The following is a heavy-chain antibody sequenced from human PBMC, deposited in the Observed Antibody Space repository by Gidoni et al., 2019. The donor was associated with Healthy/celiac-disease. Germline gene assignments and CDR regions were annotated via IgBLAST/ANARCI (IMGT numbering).Heavy chain of an antibody. CDR1: GGSISSGGYS. CDR3: ARATGTTNNWFDP. CDR2: IYHSGST. D-gene: IGHD1-7*01. V-gene: IGHV4-30-2*01. J-gene: IGHJ5*02. Sequence: QLQLQESGSGLVKPSQTLSLTCAVPGGSISSGGYSWSWIRQPTGKGLEWIGYIYHSGSTYYNPSLKSRVTISVDRSKNQFSLKLSSVTAADTAVYYCARATGTTNNWFDPWGQGTLVTVSS.